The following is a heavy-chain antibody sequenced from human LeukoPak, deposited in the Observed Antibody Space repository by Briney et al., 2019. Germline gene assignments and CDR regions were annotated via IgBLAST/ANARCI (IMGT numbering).Heavy chain of an antibody. CDR3: ARGGSSSWSHGDY. V-gene: IGHV3-53*05. D-gene: IGHD6-13*01. CDR2: IYSGGST. Sequence: PGGSLRLSGAASGFTVSSNYMSWVRQAPGKGLEWVSVIYSGGSTYYADSVKGRFTISRDNSKNTLYLQMNTLRPEDTAVYYCARGGSSSWSHGDYWGQGTLVTVSS. J-gene: IGHJ4*02. CDR1: GFTVSSNY.